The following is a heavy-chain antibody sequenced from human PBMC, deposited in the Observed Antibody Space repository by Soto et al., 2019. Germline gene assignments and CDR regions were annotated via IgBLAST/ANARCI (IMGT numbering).Heavy chain of an antibody. CDR3: ARDQDTFEKAVFDS. CDR2: IQPDGYTT. CDR1: GFTLSSRW. D-gene: IGHD2-15*01. V-gene: IGHV3-74*01. J-gene: IGHJ4*02. Sequence: PGGSLRLSCVVSGFTLSSRWMHWVRQTPGKGLVWVSRIQPDGYTTNYADSVKGRFTISRDNAKNTVYLHMNSLRPEDTAMYYCARDQDTFEKAVFDSWGQGTLVTVSS.